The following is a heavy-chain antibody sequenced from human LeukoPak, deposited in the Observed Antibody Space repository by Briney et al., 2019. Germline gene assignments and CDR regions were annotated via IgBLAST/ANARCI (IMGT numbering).Heavy chain of an antibody. CDR3: AKEVAAAGLFYYYYYGMDV. J-gene: IGHJ6*04. D-gene: IGHD6-13*01. CDR2: ISYDGSNK. Sequence: GGSLRLSCAASGFTFSSYGMHWVRQAPGKGLEWVAVISYDGSNKYYADSVKGRFTISRDNSKNTLYLQMNSLRAEDTAVYYCAKEVAAAGLFYYYYYGMDVWGKGTTVTVPS. CDR1: GFTFSSYG. V-gene: IGHV3-30*18.